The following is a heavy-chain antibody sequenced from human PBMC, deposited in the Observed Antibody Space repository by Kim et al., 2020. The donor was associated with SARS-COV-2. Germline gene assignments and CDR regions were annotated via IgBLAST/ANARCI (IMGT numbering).Heavy chain of an antibody. Sequence: AVSRKGRFTISRDNSKNTLYQQMNSLRAEDTAVYYCAKDPIVVVTAILDYWGQGTLVTVSS. D-gene: IGHD2-21*02. V-gene: IGHV3-23*01. J-gene: IGHJ4*02. CDR3: AKDPIVVVTAILDY.